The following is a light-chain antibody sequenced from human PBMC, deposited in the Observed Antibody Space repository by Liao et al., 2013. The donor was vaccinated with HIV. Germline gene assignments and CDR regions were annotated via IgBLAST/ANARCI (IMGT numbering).Light chain of an antibody. CDR2: YDR. CDR1: VIGTKS. CDR3: QVWDSRNSRWM. V-gene: IGLV3-21*04. Sequence: YMLAQPPSLSVAPGGTATMTCGGEVIGTKSVNWYRHKPGQAPVMVIFYDRDRPSGIPDRFSGSRSGNTATLSISRAEAGDEADYYCQVWDSRNSRWMFGGGTKVTVV. J-gene: IGLJ3*02.